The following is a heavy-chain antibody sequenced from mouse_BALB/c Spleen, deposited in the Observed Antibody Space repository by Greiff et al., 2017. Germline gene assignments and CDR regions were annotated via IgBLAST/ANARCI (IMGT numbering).Heavy chain of an antibody. J-gene: IGHJ2*01. D-gene: IGHD1-2*01. CDR1: GYTFTSYV. CDR2: INPYNDGT. V-gene: IGHV1-14*01. Sequence: VQLQQSGPELVKPGASVKMSCKASGYTFTSYVMHWVKQKPGQGLEWIGYINPYNDGTKYNEKFKGKATLTSDKSSSTAYMELSSLTSEDSAVYYCARGVHYYGSSHYFDYWGQGTTLTVSS. CDR3: ARGVHYYGSSHYFDY.